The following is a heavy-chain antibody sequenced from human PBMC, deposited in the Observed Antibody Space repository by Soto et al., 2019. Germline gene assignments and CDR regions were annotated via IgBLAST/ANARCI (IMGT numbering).Heavy chain of an antibody. CDR1: DGSFRGYY. Sequence: LSLTCGVSDGSFRGYYWSWIRQPPGKGLEWIGEINHSGFTNYNPSLKSRVTISRDTSPNQFSLKLTSVTAADSAVYYCARATVKVGATLFDYWGQGTLVTVSS. J-gene: IGHJ4*02. CDR2: INHSGFT. CDR3: ARATVKVGATLFDY. D-gene: IGHD1-26*01. V-gene: IGHV4-34*01.